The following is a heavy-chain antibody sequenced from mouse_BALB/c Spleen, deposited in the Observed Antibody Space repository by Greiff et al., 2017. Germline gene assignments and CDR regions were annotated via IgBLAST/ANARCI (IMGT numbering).Heavy chain of an antibody. CDR1: GFTFSSFG. Sequence: VQLKESGGGLVQPGGSRKLSCAASGFTFSSFGMHWVRQAPEKGLEWVAYISSGSSTIYYADTVKGRFTISRDNPKNTLFLQMTSLRSEDTAMYYCARRGLYGNFDYWGQGTTLTVSS. CDR2: ISSGSSTI. D-gene: IGHD2-1*01. CDR3: ARRGLYGNFDY. V-gene: IGHV5-17*02. J-gene: IGHJ2*01.